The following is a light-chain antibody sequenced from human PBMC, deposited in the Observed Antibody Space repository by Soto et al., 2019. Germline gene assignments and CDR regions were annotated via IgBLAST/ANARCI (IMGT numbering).Light chain of an antibody. CDR2: GAS. CDR3: QQYNNWPRT. J-gene: IGKJ1*01. Sequence: EIGMTQSPATLSVSPGERGTLSCMASQSVSSNLAWYQQKPGQAPRPLIYGASTRATGIPARFSGSGSGTEFTLTISSLQSEDFAVYYCQQYNNWPRTFGQGTKVDIK. V-gene: IGKV3-15*01. CDR1: QSVSSN.